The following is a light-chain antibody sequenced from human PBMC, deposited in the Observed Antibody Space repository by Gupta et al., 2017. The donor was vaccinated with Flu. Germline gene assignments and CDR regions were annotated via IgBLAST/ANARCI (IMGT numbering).Light chain of an antibody. CDR1: SSDGGGDND. CDR2: DVS. CDR3: SSYPRSSTIEVV. V-gene: IGLV2-14*04. J-gene: IGLJ2*01. Sequence: TSTCTGTSSDGGGDNDDSCYHQHRSKAPNIMLFDVSNRHPGGSTRVSCSKSGNTAALTISGLQAEDEAGYYCSSYPRSSTIEVVFGGGTKLTVL.